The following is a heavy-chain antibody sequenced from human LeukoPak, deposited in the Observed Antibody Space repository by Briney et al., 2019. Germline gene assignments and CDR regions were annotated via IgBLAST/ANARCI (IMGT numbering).Heavy chain of an antibody. Sequence: PGGSLRLSCDASGFTFTTYPMHWVRQAPGKGLEWVSVIYTGGITHYADSVAGRFTISRDNSKNTLYLQMNSLRVEDTAVYYCARDQVTSGGGLDYWGQGTLVTVSS. CDR2: IYTGGIT. J-gene: IGHJ4*02. CDR1: GFTFTTYP. D-gene: IGHD3-16*01. CDR3: ARDQVTSGGGLDY. V-gene: IGHV3-53*01.